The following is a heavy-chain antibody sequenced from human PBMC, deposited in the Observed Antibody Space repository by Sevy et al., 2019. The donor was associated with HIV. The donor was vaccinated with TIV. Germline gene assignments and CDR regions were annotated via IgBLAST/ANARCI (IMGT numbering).Heavy chain of an antibody. J-gene: IGHJ6*02. CDR2: INEDGTEK. D-gene: IGHD2-2*01. Sequence: GESLKISCAASGFTFSTYWMSWFRQAPGKGLEWVANINEDGTEKFYVDSVKGRFTMSRDNAKNSLYLQTNSLRAEDAAVYYCARDNATVSRRGLRYYYYGTDVWGQGTTVTVSS. CDR1: GFTFSTYW. V-gene: IGHV3-7*01. CDR3: ARDNATVSRRGLRYYYYGTDV.